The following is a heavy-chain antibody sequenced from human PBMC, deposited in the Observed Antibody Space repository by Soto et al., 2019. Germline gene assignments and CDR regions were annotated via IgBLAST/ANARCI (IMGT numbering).Heavy chain of an antibody. J-gene: IGHJ4*02. CDR3: AKARAYYYDSSALGDY. CDR1: GFTFDDYA. Sequence: GGSLRLSCAASGFTFDDYAMHWVRQAPGKGLEWVSGISWNSGSIGYADSVKGRFAISRDNAKNTLYLQMNSLRAEDTAVYYCAKARAYYYDSSALGDYWGQGTLVTVSS. D-gene: IGHD3-22*01. V-gene: IGHV3-9*01. CDR2: ISWNSGSI.